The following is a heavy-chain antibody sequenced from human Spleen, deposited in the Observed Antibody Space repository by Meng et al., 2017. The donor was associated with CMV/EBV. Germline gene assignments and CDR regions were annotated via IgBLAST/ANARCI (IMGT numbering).Heavy chain of an antibody. Sequence: GESLKISCAASGFTFDDYGMSWVRQAPGKGLEWVSAINWNGETTGYADSVKGRFTISRDNAKNSLYLQMNSLRDEDTALYYCARVPYQLLPTYYDYGMDVWGQGTTVTVSS. V-gene: IGHV3-20*04. J-gene: IGHJ6*02. D-gene: IGHD2-2*01. CDR1: GFTFDDYG. CDR3: ARVPYQLLPTYYDYGMDV. CDR2: INWNGETT.